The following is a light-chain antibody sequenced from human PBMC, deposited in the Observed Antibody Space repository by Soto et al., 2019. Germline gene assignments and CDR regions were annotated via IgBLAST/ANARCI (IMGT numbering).Light chain of an antibody. J-gene: IGKJ5*01. CDR2: AAS. Sequence: DIQMTQSPSSVSASVGDRVAIICRASQDISSWLAWYQQKPGKAPKLLIYAASNLQGGVPSRFSGSGSATDFTLTISRLEPEDFALYYCQQYGSSPLTFGQGTRLAIK. CDR3: QQYGSSPLT. V-gene: IGKV1-12*01. CDR1: QDISSW.